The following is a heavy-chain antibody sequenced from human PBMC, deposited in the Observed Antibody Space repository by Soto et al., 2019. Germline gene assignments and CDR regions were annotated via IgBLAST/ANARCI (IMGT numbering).Heavy chain of an antibody. CDR2: INHSGST. D-gene: IGHD6-13*01. J-gene: IGHJ6*02. Sequence: ASETLSLTCAVYGGSFSGYYWSWIRQPPGKGLEWIGEINHSGSTNYNPSLKSRVTISVDTSKNQLSLKLSSVTAADTAVYYCARVSHSYSSSWYYYYYGMDVWGQGTTVTVSS. CDR1: GGSFSGYY. V-gene: IGHV4-34*01. CDR3: ARVSHSYSSSWYYYYYGMDV.